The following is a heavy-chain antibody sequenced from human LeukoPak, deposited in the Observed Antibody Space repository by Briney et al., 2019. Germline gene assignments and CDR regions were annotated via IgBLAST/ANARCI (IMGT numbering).Heavy chain of an antibody. D-gene: IGHD2-8*01. CDR2: INHSGST. Sequence: SETLSLTCAVYGGSFSGYYWRWIRHPPGKGLEWIGEINHSGSTNYHPSLKSRVTISVDTSKNQFSLKLSSVTAADTAVYYCARRLMVYAVDYWGQGTLVTVSS. CDR1: GGSFSGYY. CDR3: ARRLMVYAVDY. J-gene: IGHJ4*02. V-gene: IGHV4-34*01.